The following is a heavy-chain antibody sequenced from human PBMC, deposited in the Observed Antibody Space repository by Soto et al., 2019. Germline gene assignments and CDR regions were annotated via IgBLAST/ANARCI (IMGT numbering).Heavy chain of an antibody. D-gene: IGHD4-17*01. CDR3: AKVQGDYGDQYYFDY. J-gene: IGHJ4*02. V-gene: IGHV3-23*01. Sequence: GGSLRLSCAASGFTFSSYAMSWVRQAPEKGLEWVSAISGSGGSTYYADSVKGRFTISRDNSKNTLYLQMNSLRAEDTAVYYCAKVQGDYGDQYYFDYWGQGTLVTVSS. CDR2: ISGSGGST. CDR1: GFTFSSYA.